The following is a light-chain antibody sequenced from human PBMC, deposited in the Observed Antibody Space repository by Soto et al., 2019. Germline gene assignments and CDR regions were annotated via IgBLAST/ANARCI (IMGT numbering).Light chain of an antibody. CDR1: SSDVGGYNY. J-gene: IGLJ1*01. CDR3: ITYTGSSTV. Sequence: QSVLTQPASVSGSPGQSITISCTGTSSDVGGYNYVSWYQQHPGKAPKLMIYEVSNRPSGVSNRFSGSKSGNTASLTISGLQAEEEADYYCITYTGSSTVFGTGTKLTVL. V-gene: IGLV2-14*01. CDR2: EVS.